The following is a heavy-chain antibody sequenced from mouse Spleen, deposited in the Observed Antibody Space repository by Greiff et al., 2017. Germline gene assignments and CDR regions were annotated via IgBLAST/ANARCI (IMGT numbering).Heavy chain of an antibody. D-gene: IGHD2-5*01. CDR1: GFTFSSYT. V-gene: IGHV5-9*04. J-gene: IGHJ4*01. Sequence: EVKLEESGGGLVKPGGSLKLSCAASGFTFSSYTMSWVRQTPAKRLEWVATISSGGGNTYYPDSVKGRFTISRDNARNTLYLQMSSLRSEDTAMYYCVRWVYSNYPYAMDYWGQGTSVAVSS. CDR3: VRWVYSNYPYAMDY. CDR2: ISSGGGNT.